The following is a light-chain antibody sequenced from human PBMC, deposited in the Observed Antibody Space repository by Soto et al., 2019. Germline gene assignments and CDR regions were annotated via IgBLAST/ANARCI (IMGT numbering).Light chain of an antibody. J-gene: IGLJ3*02. Sequence: QSALTQPASVSGSPGQSITISCTGTSSDVGDYDSVSWYQHHPGKAPKLMIYEVSNRPSGVSNRFSGSKSGNTASLTISGLQAEDEADYYCTSYTTTSTPWVFGGGTKVTVL. CDR1: SSDVGDYDS. CDR3: TSYTTTSTPWV. CDR2: EVS. V-gene: IGLV2-14*01.